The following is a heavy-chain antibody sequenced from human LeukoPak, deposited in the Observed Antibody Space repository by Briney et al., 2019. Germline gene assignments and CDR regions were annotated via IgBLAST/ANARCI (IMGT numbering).Heavy chain of an antibody. Sequence: GKSLRLSCAASGFTFSNYAMHWVRQAPGKGLEWVAVISFDSTKEYYANSVKGRFIVARDNPKATLHLQMHSLRPDDTAMYYCARFKVGRNTTQKNAFDIWGRGTLVTVSS. J-gene: IGHJ3*02. CDR1: GFTFSNYA. D-gene: IGHD1-26*01. V-gene: IGHV3-30*01. CDR2: ISFDSTKE. CDR3: ARFKVGRNTTQKNAFDI.